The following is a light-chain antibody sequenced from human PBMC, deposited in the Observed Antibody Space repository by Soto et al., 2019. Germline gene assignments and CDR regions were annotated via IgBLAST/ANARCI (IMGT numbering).Light chain of an antibody. CDR1: QSVSSGY. CDR2: GAS. V-gene: IGKV3-20*01. Sequence: EIVLTQSPGTLSLSPGESATLSCRASQSVSSGYLAWYQQKPGQAPRLLIYGASTRAAGIPDRFSGSGSETDFSLIIRRLEPEDFAVYYCQLYGGSHLWTFGQGTKVEVK. J-gene: IGKJ1*01. CDR3: QLYGGSHLWT.